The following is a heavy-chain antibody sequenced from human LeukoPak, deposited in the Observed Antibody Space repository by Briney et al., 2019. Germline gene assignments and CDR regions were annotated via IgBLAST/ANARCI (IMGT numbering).Heavy chain of an antibody. J-gene: IGHJ5*02. Sequence: PSETLSLTCTVSGGSISSSSYYWGWIRQPPGKGLEWIGSIYYSGSTYSNPSLKSRLTISVDTSKNQFSLKLSSVTAADTAVYYCVTSYSGTYREWFDPWGQGTLVTVSS. CDR1: GGSISSSSYY. D-gene: IGHD1-26*01. V-gene: IGHV4-39*01. CDR3: VTSYSGTYREWFDP. CDR2: IYYSGST.